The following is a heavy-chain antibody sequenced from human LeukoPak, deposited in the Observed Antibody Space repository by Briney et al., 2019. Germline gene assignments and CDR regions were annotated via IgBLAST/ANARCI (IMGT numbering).Heavy chain of an antibody. J-gene: IGHJ4*02. CDR2: ISGSGGST. V-gene: IGHV3-23*01. Sequence: GGSLRLSCAASGYTFSSYAMSWVRQAPGKGLEWVSAISGSGGSTYYADSVKGRFTISRDNSKNTLYLQMNSLRAEDTAVYYCAKDLHYYDSSGYYFNYFDYWGQGTLVTVSS. CDR1: GYTFSSYA. CDR3: AKDLHYYDSSGYYFNYFDY. D-gene: IGHD3-22*01.